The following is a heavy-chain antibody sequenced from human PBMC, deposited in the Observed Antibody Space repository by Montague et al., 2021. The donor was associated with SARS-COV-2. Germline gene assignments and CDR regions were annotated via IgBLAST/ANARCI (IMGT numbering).Heavy chain of an antibody. D-gene: IGHD3-10*01. J-gene: IGHJ5*02. CDR1: GGSISSSSYY. CDR2: IYYSGSN. V-gene: IGHV4-39*01. Sequence: SETLSLTCTVSGGSISSSSYYWGWIRQPPGKGLEWIGSIYYSGSNYYNPSLKSRVTISVDTSKNQFSLKLGTVTAADTAVYYCARNPADYYGSGGYPTGDNCFDPWGQGTLVTVSS. CDR3: ARNPADYYGSGGYPTGDNCFDP.